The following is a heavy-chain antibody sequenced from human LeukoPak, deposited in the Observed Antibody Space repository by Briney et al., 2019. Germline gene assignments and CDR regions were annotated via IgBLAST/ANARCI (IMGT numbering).Heavy chain of an antibody. CDR3: AAFDISGHSFKS. D-gene: IGHD3-22*01. V-gene: IGHV4-59*01. J-gene: IGHJ5*02. CDR1: GGSISSYY. CDR2: IYYSGST. Sequence: SETLSLTCTVSGGSISSYYWSWIRQPPGKGLEWIGYIYYSGSTNYNPSLKSRVTISVDTSKNQFSLKLSSVTAADTAVYYCAAFDISGHSFKSWGQGTLVTVSS.